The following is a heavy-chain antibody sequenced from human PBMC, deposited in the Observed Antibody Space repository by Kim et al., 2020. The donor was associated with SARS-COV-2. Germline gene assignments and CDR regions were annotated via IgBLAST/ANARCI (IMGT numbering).Heavy chain of an antibody. J-gene: IGHJ4*02. V-gene: IGHV1-18*01. CDR3: ARGMATITFDY. D-gene: IGHD5-12*01. CDR2: T. Sequence: TNYAQKLQGRVTMTTDTSTSTAYMELRSLRSDDTAVYYCARGMATITFDYWGQGTLVTVSS.